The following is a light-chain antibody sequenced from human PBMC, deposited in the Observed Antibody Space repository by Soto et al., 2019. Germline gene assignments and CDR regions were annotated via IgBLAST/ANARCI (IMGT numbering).Light chain of an antibody. V-gene: IGKV4-1*01. CDR2: WAS. Sequence: DIVLTQSPDSLAGSLGERATINCKSSQGVLYSSNNKNYLTWYQQKAGQPPKVVIYWASTRESGVPDRFSGSGSGTDFTLTISSLQAEDVAVYYCQQYYSTPRTFGQGTKVEIK. CDR3: QQYYSTPRT. J-gene: IGKJ1*01. CDR1: QGVLYSSNNKNY.